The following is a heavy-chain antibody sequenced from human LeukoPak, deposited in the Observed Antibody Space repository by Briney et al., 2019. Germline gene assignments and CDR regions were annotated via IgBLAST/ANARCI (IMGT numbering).Heavy chain of an antibody. V-gene: IGHV3-48*02. CDR1: GFSLTTYN. CDR2: ISSSSSTR. Sequence: GGSLRLSCAASGFSLTTYNMNWVRQAPGKGLEWVSYISSSSSTRYYADSVKGRFTISRDKAKNSLYLQMSSLRDEDTAMYYCARDFYGDWAFDIWGQGTMVTVSS. J-gene: IGHJ3*02. CDR3: ARDFYGDWAFDI. D-gene: IGHD4-17*01.